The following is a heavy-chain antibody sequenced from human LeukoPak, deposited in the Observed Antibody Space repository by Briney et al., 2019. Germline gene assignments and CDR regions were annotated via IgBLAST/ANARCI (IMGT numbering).Heavy chain of an antibody. Sequence: SGTLSLTCAVSGGSISSGNWWSWVRQPPGKGLEWIGEIQHSGSTNYNPSLKSRVTISINKSKNQFSLKLRSVTAADTAVYYCARAKAGVATIFDYWGQGTLVTVSS. CDR2: IQHSGST. J-gene: IGHJ4*02. D-gene: IGHD5-12*01. V-gene: IGHV4-4*02. CDR3: ARAKAGVATIFDY. CDR1: GGSISSGNW.